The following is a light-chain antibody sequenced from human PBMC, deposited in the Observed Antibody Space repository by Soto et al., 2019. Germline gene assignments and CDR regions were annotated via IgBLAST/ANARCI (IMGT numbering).Light chain of an antibody. CDR1: QSVSSY. Sequence: EIVLTQSPATLSLSPGERATLSCRASQSVSSYLAWYQQNPGQAPRLLIYDSSNSATGIPARFSGSGSGTDFTLTISSLEPEDFAVYYCQQRSNWPSTFGQGTRLEIK. CDR3: QQRSNWPST. J-gene: IGKJ5*01. V-gene: IGKV3-11*01. CDR2: DSS.